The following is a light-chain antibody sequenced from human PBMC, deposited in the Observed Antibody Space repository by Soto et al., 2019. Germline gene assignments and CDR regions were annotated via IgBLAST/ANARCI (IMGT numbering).Light chain of an antibody. Sequence: DIQMTQSPSSLSASIGDRVTLTCQASQDIIRALNWYQQKAGKAPRLVIQDASNLQEYLPSRFSGSGGGTEFSITISSLQPEDIATYYCQQYEIVPYTFGQGTKLEIK. CDR2: DAS. CDR1: QDIIRA. CDR3: QQYEIVPYT. V-gene: IGKV1-33*01. J-gene: IGKJ2*01.